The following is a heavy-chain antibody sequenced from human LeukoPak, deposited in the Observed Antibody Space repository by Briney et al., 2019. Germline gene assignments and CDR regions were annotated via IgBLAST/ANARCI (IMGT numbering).Heavy chain of an antibody. V-gene: IGHV1-69-2*01. D-gene: IGHD2-2*01. J-gene: IGHJ4*02. CDR3: ATVPAQSHDY. Sequence: ASVKVSCKASGYTFTTYDISWVRQAPGQGLEWMGLVDPEDGETIYAEKFQGRVTITADTSTDTAYMELSSLRSEDTAVYYCATVPAQSHDYWGQGTLVTVSS. CDR1: GYTFTTYD. CDR2: VDPEDGET.